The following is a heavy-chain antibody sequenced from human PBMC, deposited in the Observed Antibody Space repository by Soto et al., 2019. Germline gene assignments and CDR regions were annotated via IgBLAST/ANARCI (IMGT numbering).Heavy chain of an antibody. J-gene: IGHJ4*02. CDR1: GFTFGDYA. D-gene: IGHD6-19*01. CDR3: AKSHTTSGWYVTTDY. Sequence: GGSLRLSCAASGFTFGDYAMQWVRQAPGKGLEWDSAISWNSGSIDYADSVKGRFTISRDNAKNSLYLQMNSPRAEDTALYYCAKSHTTSGWYVTTDYWGQGTRVTVSS. V-gene: IGHV3-9*01. CDR2: ISWNSGSI.